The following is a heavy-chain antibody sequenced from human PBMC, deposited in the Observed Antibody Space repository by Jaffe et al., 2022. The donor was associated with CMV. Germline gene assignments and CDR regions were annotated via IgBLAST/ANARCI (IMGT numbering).Heavy chain of an antibody. CDR2: INHSGST. CDR1: GGSFSGYY. V-gene: IGHV4-34*01. CDR3: ARGWVVVVAATTTDYYGMDV. J-gene: IGHJ6*02. D-gene: IGHD2-15*01. Sequence: QVQLQQWGAGLLKPSETLSLTCAVYGGSFSGYYWSWIRQPPGKGLEWIGEINHSGSTNYNPSLKSRVTISVDTSKNQFSLKLSSVTAADTAVYYCARGWVVVVAATTTDYYGMDVWGQGTTVTVSS.